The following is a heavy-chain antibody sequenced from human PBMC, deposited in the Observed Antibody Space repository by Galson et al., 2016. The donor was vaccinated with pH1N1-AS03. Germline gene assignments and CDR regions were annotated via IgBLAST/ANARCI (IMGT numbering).Heavy chain of an antibody. CDR1: GFIFSTSA. J-gene: IGHJ4*02. V-gene: IGHV3-30*02. D-gene: IGHD3-3*01. CDR2: IRYDESIK. Sequence: SRRLSCAASGFIFSTSAIHWVRQSPGKGLEWVAFIRYDESIKNYGDSVKGRFSISRDNPTNTVYLEMNTLRPEDTAVYYCVKGGGYSRGFLEYYFDSWGQGILVTVS. CDR3: VKGGGYSRGFLEYYFDS.